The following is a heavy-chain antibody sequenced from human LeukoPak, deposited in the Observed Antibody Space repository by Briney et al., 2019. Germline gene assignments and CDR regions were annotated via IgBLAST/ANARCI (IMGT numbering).Heavy chain of an antibody. CDR2: ISWNSGSM. J-gene: IGHJ4*02. Sequence: GRSLRLSCAASGFTFDDYAMHWVRQAPGKGLEWVPGISWNSGSMGYADSVKGRFTISRDNAKNSLYLQMNSLRAEDTALYYCAKDIVFVDTAMVGSGFDYWGQGTLVTVSS. CDR1: GFTFDDYA. CDR3: AKDIVFVDTAMVGSGFDY. D-gene: IGHD5-18*01. V-gene: IGHV3-9*01.